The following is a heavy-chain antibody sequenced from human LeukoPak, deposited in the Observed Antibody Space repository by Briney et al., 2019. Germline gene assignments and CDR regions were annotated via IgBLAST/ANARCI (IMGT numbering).Heavy chain of an antibody. CDR2: INPSRGST. Sequence: ASVKVSCKASGYTFTNYYMHWVRQAPGQGLEWMGIINPSRGSTSYVQKFQGRVTMPGDTSTSTVYMELSRLSAENTAVYYCVREYYGAGMHAFDIWGQGTMVSVSS. CDR1: GYTFTNYY. V-gene: IGHV1-46*01. CDR3: VREYYGAGMHAFDI. D-gene: IGHD3-10*01. J-gene: IGHJ3*02.